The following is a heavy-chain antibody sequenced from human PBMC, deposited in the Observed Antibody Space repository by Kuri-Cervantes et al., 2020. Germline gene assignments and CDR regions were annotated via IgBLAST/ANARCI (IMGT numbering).Heavy chain of an antibody. V-gene: IGHV3-30*03. CDR2: ISNDGSHM. CDR3: ARGLSSGWLDY. CDR1: GFTFSSYA. Sequence: GESLKISCAASGFTFSSYAMSWVRQAPGKGLEWVAVISNDGSHMYYVDPVKGRFTISRDNSQNTLFLQMNSLRAEDTAVYYCARGLSSGWLDYWGQGTLVTVSS. D-gene: IGHD6-19*01. J-gene: IGHJ4*02.